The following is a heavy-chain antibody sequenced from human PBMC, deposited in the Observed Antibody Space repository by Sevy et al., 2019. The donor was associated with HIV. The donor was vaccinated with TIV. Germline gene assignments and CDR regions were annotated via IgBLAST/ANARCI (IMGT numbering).Heavy chain of an antibody. J-gene: IGHJ4*02. D-gene: IGHD5-12*01. CDR3: ARDGDGYNLFDY. Sequence: GGSLRLSCAASGFTFSSYSMSWVRQAPGKGLEWVANIKKDGSDKYYVDSVKGRFTISRDNAKNSLYLQMSSLRAEDTAVYYCARDGDGYNLFDYWGQGTLVTVSS. V-gene: IGHV3-7*01. CDR1: GFTFSSYS. CDR2: IKKDGSDK.